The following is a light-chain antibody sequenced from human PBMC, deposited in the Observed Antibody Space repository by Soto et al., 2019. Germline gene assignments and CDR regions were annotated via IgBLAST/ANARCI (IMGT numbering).Light chain of an antibody. CDR1: QSVSSY. Sequence: EIVLTQSPATLSLSPGERATLSCRASQSVSSYLAWYQQKPGQAPRLLIYDASNRATGIPARFSGSGPGTDFTLTIISLEPEDFAVYYCQQRSNWPPYTFGQGTKLEIK. J-gene: IGKJ2*01. CDR3: QQRSNWPPYT. CDR2: DAS. V-gene: IGKV3-11*01.